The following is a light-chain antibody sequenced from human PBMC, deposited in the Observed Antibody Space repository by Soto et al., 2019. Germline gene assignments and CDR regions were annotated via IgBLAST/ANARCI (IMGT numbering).Light chain of an antibody. CDR2: DAS. CDR1: QSISFW. Sequence: DLQMTQSPSTLSASVGDRVTITCRASQSISFWLAWYQQKPGKAPNLLIYDASTLQSGVPSRFSGSGSGTEFTLTISRLQPDDFATYYCQQYNVYSPTFGQGTKVEIK. J-gene: IGKJ1*01. V-gene: IGKV1-5*01. CDR3: QQYNVYSPT.